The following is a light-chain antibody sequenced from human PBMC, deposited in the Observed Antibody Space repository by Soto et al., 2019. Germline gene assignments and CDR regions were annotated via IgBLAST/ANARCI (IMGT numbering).Light chain of an antibody. V-gene: IGLV2-11*01. CDR3: CSYAGIYTRV. CDR1: SSDVGGYNY. CDR2: DVS. J-gene: IGLJ1*01. Sequence: QSVLTQPRSVSGSPGQSVTISCTGTSSDVGGYNYVSWYQQHPGKAPKLMIYDVSKRPSGVPDRFSGSKSGNTSSLTLSGLQAEDEADYYCCSYAGIYTRVFGTGTKRT.